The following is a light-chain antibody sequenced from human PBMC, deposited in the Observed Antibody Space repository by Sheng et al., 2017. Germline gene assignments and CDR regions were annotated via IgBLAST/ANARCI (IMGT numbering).Light chain of an antibody. CDR3: QQYYSTPLT. CDR1: QSVSFSSNNKNS. V-gene: IGKV4-1*01. J-gene: IGKJ4*01. CDR2: WAS. Sequence: DIVMTQSPDSLAVSLGDRATINCKSSQSVSFSSNNKNSLAWYQQKPGQPPKLLIFWASTRESGVPDRFSGSGSGTDFTITISSLQAEDVAVYYCQQYYSTPLTFGGGTKVEIK.